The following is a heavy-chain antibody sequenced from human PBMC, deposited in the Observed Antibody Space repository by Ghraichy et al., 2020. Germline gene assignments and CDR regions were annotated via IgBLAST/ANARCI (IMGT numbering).Heavy chain of an antibody. V-gene: IGHV3-53*01. CDR3: ARDHCSSTSCPERAFDI. CDR2: IYSGGST. J-gene: IGHJ3*02. CDR1: GFTVSSNY. D-gene: IGHD2-2*01. Sequence: GGSLRLSCAASGFTVSSNYMSWVRQAPGKGLEWVSVIYSGGSTYYADSVKGRFTISRDNSKNTPYLQMNSMRAEDTAVYYCARDHCSSTSCPERAFDIWGQGTIVTVSS.